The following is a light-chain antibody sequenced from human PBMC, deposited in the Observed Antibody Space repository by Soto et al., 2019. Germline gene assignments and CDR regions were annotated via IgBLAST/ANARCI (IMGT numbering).Light chain of an antibody. CDR1: QSVGGF. V-gene: IGKV3-11*01. Sequence: EIVLTQSPATLSLSPGERATLSCRASQSVGGFVAWYQQKSGQAPRLLIYDTSKRVTGIPARFSGSGSGTVFTFNISSLEPEDFAVYHCQHRSNWPPMYTFGQGNKLQIK. CDR3: QHRSNWPPMYT. J-gene: IGKJ2*01. CDR2: DTS.